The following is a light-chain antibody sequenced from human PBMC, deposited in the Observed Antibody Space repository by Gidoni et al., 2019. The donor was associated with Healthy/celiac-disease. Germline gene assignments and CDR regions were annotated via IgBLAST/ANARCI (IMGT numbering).Light chain of an antibody. CDR3: SSYTSSSTPLV. CDR1: SSVVGGYNY. V-gene: IGLV2-14*03. J-gene: IGLJ3*02. CDR2: DVS. Sequence: QSALPQPASVSGSPGQSITISCTGTSSVVGGYNYVSWYQQHPGKAPKLMIYDVSNRPSGVSNRFSGSKSGNTASLTISGLQAEDEADYYCSSYTSSSTPLVFGGGTKLTVL.